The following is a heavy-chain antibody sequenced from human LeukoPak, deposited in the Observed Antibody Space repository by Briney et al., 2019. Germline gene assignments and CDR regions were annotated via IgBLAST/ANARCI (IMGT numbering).Heavy chain of an antibody. CDR3: ARDGSGLAVRGWFDF. V-gene: IGHV3-33*01. CDR1: GFAFNKYG. D-gene: IGHD3-10*01. J-gene: IGHJ5*01. Sequence: GGSLRLSCVASGFAFNKYGVHWVRQAPGKGLEWVAVIWYDGSYEYFADSVKGRLAISRDNDKNTVTLQMNSLRVEDTAVYYCARDGSGLAVRGWFDFWGQGTLVTVSS. CDR2: IWYDGSYE.